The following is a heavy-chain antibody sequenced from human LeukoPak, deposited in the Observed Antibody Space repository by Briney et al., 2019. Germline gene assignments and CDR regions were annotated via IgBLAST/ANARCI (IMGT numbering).Heavy chain of an antibody. Sequence: PSETLSLTCAVYGGSFSGYYWSWIRQPPGKGLEWIGEINHSGSTNYNPSLKSRVTISVDTSKNQFSLKLSSVTAADTAVYYCARGRGYGGNSGWFDPWGQGTLVTVSS. V-gene: IGHV4-34*01. CDR3: ARGRGYGGNSGWFDP. J-gene: IGHJ5*02. CDR2: INHSGST. D-gene: IGHD4-17*01. CDR1: GGSFSGYY.